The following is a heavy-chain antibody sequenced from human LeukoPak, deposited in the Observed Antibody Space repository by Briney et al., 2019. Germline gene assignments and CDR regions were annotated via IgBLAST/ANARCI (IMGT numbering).Heavy chain of an antibody. Sequence: SVKVSCKASGGTFSSYAISWVRQAPGQGLEWMGGIIPIFGTANYAQKFQGRVTITADESTSTAYMELSSLRSEDTAVYYCARDTPGGKLIVPWGQGTLVTVSS. CDR3: ARDTPGGKLIVP. D-gene: IGHD3-16*01. J-gene: IGHJ5*02. V-gene: IGHV1-69*13. CDR2: IIPIFGTA. CDR1: GGTFSSYA.